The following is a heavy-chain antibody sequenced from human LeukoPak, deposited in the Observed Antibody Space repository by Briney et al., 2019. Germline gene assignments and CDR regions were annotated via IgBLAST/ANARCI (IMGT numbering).Heavy chain of an antibody. D-gene: IGHD5-24*01. J-gene: IGHJ4*02. Sequence: KPSETLSLTCTVSGGSISSGSYYWSWIRQPAGKGLEWIGRIYTSGSTNYNPSLKSRVTISVDTSKNQFSLKLSSVTAADTAVYYCARLSRDGYNFVDYCGQGTLVTVSS. CDR3: ARLSRDGYNFVDY. CDR1: GGSISSGSYY. CDR2: IYTSGST. V-gene: IGHV4-61*02.